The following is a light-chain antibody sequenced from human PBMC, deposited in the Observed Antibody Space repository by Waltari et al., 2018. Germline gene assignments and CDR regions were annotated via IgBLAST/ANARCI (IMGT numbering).Light chain of an antibody. V-gene: IGKV1-5*03. Sequence: DTQMPQSPSTLSASVGDRVTITCRASQSISTWLAWYQAKPGRAPKLLIDSASTLESRVPSRFSGSGSGTEVTLTISSLQPDDFATYYCQQYNTYYLSFGGGTKVEIK. CDR3: QQYNTYYLS. J-gene: IGKJ4*01. CDR1: QSISTW. CDR2: SAS.